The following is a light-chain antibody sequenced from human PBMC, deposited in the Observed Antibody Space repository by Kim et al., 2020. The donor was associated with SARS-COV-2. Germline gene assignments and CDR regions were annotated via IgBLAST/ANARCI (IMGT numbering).Light chain of an antibody. CDR3: QHYNGYPIT. J-gene: IGKJ5*01. Sequence: DIQLTQSPSSLSASVGDRVTITCRASQGIGTSLAWFRRKPGKAPKSLIYTASRLQSGVPSRFTGSGSGTDFTLTITSLQPEDFATYYCQHYNGYPITFGQGTRLEIK. CDR1: QGIGTS. V-gene: IGKV1-16*01. CDR2: TAS.